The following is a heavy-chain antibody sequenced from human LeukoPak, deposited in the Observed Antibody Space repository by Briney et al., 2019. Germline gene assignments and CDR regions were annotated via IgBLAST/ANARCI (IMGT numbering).Heavy chain of an antibody. CDR1: GVTVSSNY. Sequence: GGSLRLSCAASGVTVSSNYMSSVRQAPGKGLEWVSVIYSGGSTYYAASAKGRFTIYRDNSKNTLYLQMNSVRAEDTAVYYCATTPLWSAIRYWGQGTMVTVSS. V-gene: IGHV3-53*01. D-gene: IGHD3-3*01. J-gene: IGHJ4*02. CDR2: IYSGGST. CDR3: ATTPLWSAIRY.